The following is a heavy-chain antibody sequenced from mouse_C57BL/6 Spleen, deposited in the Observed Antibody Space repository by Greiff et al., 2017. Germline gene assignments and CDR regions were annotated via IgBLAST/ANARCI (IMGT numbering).Heavy chain of an antibody. J-gene: IGHJ3*01. Sequence: QVQLQQPGAELVMPGASVKLSCKASGYTFTSYWMLWVKQRPGQGLEWIGEIDPSDSYTNYNQKFKGKSTLTVDKSSSTAYMQLSSLTSEDSAVYYCARGNSSWFAYWGQGTLVTVSA. CDR1: GYTFTSYW. CDR3: ARGNSSWFAY. CDR2: IDPSDSYT. D-gene: IGHD2-1*01. V-gene: IGHV1-69*01.